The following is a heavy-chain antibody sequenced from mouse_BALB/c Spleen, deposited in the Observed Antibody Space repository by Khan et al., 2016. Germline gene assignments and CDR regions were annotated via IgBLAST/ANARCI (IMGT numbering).Heavy chain of an antibody. J-gene: IGHJ3*01. D-gene: IGHD2-2*01. CDR3: AGEGYGYDAFAY. CDR2: IYPGDGDT. CDR1: GYAFSSYW. V-gene: IGHV1-80*01. Sequence: QVRLQQSGAELVRPGSSVKISCKASGYAFSSYWMNWVKQRPGQGLEWIGQIYPGDGDTNYNGKFKGKATLTADKSSSTAYMQLSSLTSEDSAVYFCAGEGYGYDAFAYWGQGTLVTVSA.